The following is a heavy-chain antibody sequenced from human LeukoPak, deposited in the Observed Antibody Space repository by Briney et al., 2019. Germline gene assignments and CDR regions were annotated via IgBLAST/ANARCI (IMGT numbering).Heavy chain of an antibody. D-gene: IGHD6-19*01. CDR2: IIPIFGTA. V-gene: IGHV1-69*13. Sequence: ASVSVSYKASGGTFSIYAISWVRQAPGQGLEWMGEIIPIFGTANYAQKFQGRVTITADESTSTAYMELSSLRSEDTAVYYCARFIAVAGLYYFDYWGQGTLVTVSS. J-gene: IGHJ4*02. CDR3: ARFIAVAGLYYFDY. CDR1: GGTFSIYA.